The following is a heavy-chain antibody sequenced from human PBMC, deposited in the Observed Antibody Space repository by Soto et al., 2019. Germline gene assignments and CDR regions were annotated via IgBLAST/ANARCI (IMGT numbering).Heavy chain of an antibody. Sequence: TSETLSRTCTVSGGSISSGGYYWSWIRQHPGKGLEWIGYIYYSGSTYYNPSLKSRVTISVDTSKNQFSLKLSSVTAADTAVYYCARDLFNIVVVPAASHAFDIWGQGTMVTVSS. J-gene: IGHJ3*02. D-gene: IGHD2-2*01. CDR3: ARDLFNIVVVPAASHAFDI. CDR1: GGSISSGGYY. V-gene: IGHV4-31*03. CDR2: IYYSGST.